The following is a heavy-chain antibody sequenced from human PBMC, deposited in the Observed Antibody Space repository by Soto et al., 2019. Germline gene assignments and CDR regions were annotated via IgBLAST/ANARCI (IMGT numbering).Heavy chain of an antibody. V-gene: IGHV3-30-3*01. CDR2: ISYDGSNK. CDR1: AFTFSNFA. CDR3: ARGRGVYTTGWYDF. J-gene: IGHJ5*01. Sequence: QVQLVESGGGVDQPGRSLSLSCAASAFTFSNFAMHWVRQPPGKGLEWVALISYDGSNKYYADSVKGRFIISRDNSKNTLYLQMNSLRPGDTAVYYCARGRGVYTTGWYDFWGQGTLVTVSS. D-gene: IGHD6-19*01.